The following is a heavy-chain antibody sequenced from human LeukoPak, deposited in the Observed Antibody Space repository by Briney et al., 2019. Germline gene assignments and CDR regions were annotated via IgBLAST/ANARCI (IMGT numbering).Heavy chain of an antibody. CDR3: ARGFTMIVVGDRNWFDP. J-gene: IGHJ5*02. D-gene: IGHD3-22*01. V-gene: IGHV1-8*01. CDR2: MNPNSGNT. Sequence: ASVKVSCKASGYTFTSYDINWVRQATGQGLEWMGWMNPNSGNTGYAQKFQGRVTMTRNTSISTAYMELSSLRSEDTAVYYCARGFTMIVVGDRNWFDPWGQGTLVTVSS. CDR1: GYTFTSYD.